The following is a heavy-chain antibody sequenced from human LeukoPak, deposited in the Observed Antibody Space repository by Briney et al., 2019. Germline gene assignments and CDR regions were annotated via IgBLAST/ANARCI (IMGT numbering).Heavy chain of an antibody. CDR1: GFTFSNYA. V-gene: IGHV3-23*01. J-gene: IGHJ3*02. Sequence: GGSLRLSCAASGFTFSNYAVSWVRQAPGKGLEWVSAISVSGVSTYYADSVKGRFTISRDNSENTLYLQMSSLRSEDTAVYYCAKAADDFDIWGQGTMVTVSS. CDR3: AKAADDFDI. CDR2: ISVSGVST.